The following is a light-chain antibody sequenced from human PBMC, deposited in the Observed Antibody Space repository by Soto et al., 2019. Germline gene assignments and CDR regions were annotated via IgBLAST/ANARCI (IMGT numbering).Light chain of an antibody. J-gene: IGKJ1*01. CDR2: KAS. V-gene: IGKV1-5*03. Sequence: DIQMAQSPSTLSASVGDRVTITCRASQSISSWLAWYQQKPGEAPNLLIYKASSLESGVPSRFSGSGSGTEFTLTISSLQPDDFATYYCQQYNLYWTFGQGTKVEMK. CDR3: QQYNLYWT. CDR1: QSISSW.